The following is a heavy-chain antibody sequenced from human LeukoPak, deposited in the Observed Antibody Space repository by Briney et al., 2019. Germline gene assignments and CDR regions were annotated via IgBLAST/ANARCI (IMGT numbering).Heavy chain of an antibody. V-gene: IGHV4-4*02. CDR1: GGSISSSNW. CDR3: ARAHSKETPAPFSY. Sequence: SETLSLTCAVSGGSISSSNWWSWVRQPPGKGLEWIGEIYRSGSTNYNPSLKSRVTISVDKSKNQFSLKLSSVTAADTAVYYCARAHSKETPAPFSYWGQGTLVTVSS. J-gene: IGHJ4*02. D-gene: IGHD2/OR15-2a*01. CDR2: IYRSGST.